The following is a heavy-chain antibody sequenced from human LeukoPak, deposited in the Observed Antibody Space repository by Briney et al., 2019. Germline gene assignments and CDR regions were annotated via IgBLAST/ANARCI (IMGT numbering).Heavy chain of an antibody. CDR2: ISGSGGST. CDR1: GFTFSSYA. V-gene: IGHV3-23*01. J-gene: IGHJ4*02. D-gene: IGHD6-13*01. CDR3: AIRKPGIAAANDY. Sequence: SGGSLRLSCAASGFTFSSYAMSWVRQAPGKGLEWVSAISGSGGSTYYADSVKGRFTISRDNSKNTLYLQMNSLRAGDTAVYYCAIRKPGIAAANDYWGQGTLVTVSS.